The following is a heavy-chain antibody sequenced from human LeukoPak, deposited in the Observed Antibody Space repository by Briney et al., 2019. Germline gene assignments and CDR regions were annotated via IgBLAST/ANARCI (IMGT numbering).Heavy chain of an antibody. D-gene: IGHD3-3*01. CDR2: IYYSGST. J-gene: IGHJ6*03. Sequence: SETLSLTCTVSGGSISSSSYYWGWIRQPPGKGLEWIGSIYYSGSTYYNPSLKSRVTISVDTSKNQFSLKLSSVTAADTAVYYCATAGYDFWRGYYYYYMDVWGKGTTVTVSS. CDR3: ATAGYDFWRGYYYYYMDV. V-gene: IGHV4-39*07. CDR1: GGSISSSSYY.